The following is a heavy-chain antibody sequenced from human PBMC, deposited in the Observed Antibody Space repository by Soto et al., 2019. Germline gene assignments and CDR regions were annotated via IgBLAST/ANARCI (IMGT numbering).Heavy chain of an antibody. CDR3: AINSIAAAMLLF. Sequence: ASVKVSCKASGYTFTSYDINWVRQATGQGLEWMGWMNPNSGNTGYAQKFQGRVTMTRNTSISTAYMELSSPRSEDTAVYYCAINSIAAAMLLFWGQGTLVTVSS. CDR1: GYTFTSYD. D-gene: IGHD6-25*01. J-gene: IGHJ4*02. V-gene: IGHV1-8*01. CDR2: MNPNSGNT.